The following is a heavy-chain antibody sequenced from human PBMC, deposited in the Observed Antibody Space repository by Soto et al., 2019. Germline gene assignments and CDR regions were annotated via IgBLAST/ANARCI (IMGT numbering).Heavy chain of an antibody. CDR3: ARLNWDYDTSLGY. Sequence: QVQLQESGPGLVKPSETLSLTCTVSGGSISSYYWSWIRQPPGKGLEWIGYIYYSGSTNDNPSLKSRVTISVDTSKNQFSLKLSSVTAADTAVYYCARLNWDYDTSLGYWGQGTLVTVSS. CDR1: GGSISSYY. D-gene: IGHD3-9*01. CDR2: IYYSGST. V-gene: IGHV4-59*08. J-gene: IGHJ4*02.